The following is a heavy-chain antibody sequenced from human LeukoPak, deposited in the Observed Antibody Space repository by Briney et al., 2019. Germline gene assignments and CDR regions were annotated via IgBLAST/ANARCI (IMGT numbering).Heavy chain of an antibody. CDR1: GFTVSSNY. J-gene: IGHJ4*02. CDR3: ARDSDWAYFDY. V-gene: IGHV3-66*02. Sequence: GGSLRLSCAASGFTVSSNYMSWVRQAPGKGLEWVSVIYSGGSTYYADSVKGRFTISRDNSKNTLYLQMSSLRAEDTAVYYCARDSDWAYFDYWGQGTLVTVSS. CDR2: IYSGGST. D-gene: IGHD3-9*01.